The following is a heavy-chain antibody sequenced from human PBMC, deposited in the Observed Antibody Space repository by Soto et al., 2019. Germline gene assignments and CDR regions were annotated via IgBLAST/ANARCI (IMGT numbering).Heavy chain of an antibody. V-gene: IGHV1-8*01. CDR1: GYTFTSYD. CDR3: ARGPLTEDYYYYYMDV. CDR2: MNPNSGNT. D-gene: IGHD3-16*01. Sequence: QVQLVQSGAEVKKPGASVKVSCKASGYTFTSYDINWVRQATGQGLEWMGWMNPNSGNTGYAQKFQGRVTMTRHTSISTAYMELSSMRSEDTAVYYCARGPLTEDYYYYYMDVWGKGTTVTVSS. J-gene: IGHJ6*03.